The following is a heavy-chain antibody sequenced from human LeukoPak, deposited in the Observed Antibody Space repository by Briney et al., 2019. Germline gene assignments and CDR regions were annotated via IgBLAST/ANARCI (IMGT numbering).Heavy chain of an antibody. CDR2: IYYSGNT. Sequence: SETLSLTCTVSGGSISSFYWGWIRQPPGKGLEWIGNIYYSGNTYYNPSLKSRVTVSIDTSKNQFSLKLSSVTAADTAVFYCARVSGSGYFFENWGQGTLVTVSS. D-gene: IGHD3-22*01. CDR1: GGSISSFY. CDR3: ARVSGSGYFFEN. V-gene: IGHV4-39*07. J-gene: IGHJ4*02.